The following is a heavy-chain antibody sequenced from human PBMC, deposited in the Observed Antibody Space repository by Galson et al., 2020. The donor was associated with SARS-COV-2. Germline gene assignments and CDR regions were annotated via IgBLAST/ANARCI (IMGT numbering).Heavy chain of an antibody. D-gene: IGHD6-6*01. CDR1: GFTVSSNY. J-gene: IGHJ3*02. V-gene: IGHV3-53*04. CDR3: ASSYSSSSYAFDI. CDR2: IYSGGST. Sequence: QLGESLKISCAASGFTVSSNYMSWVRQAPGKGLEWVSVIYSGGSTYYADSVKGRFTISRHNSKNTLYLQMNSLRAGDTAVYYCASSYSSSSYAFDIWGQGTMVTVSS.